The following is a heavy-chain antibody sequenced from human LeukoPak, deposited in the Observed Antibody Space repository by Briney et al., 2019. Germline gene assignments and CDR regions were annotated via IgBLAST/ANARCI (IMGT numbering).Heavy chain of an antibody. D-gene: IGHD1-26*01. Sequence: ASVKVSCKASGYTFTSYDINWVRQATGQGLEWMGWMNPNSGNTGYAQKFQGRVTMTRNTSISTAYMELSSLRSEDTAVYYCARGRRVGATNVYWGQGTLVTVSS. CDR2: MNPNSGNT. V-gene: IGHV1-8*01. CDR3: ARGRRVGATNVY. J-gene: IGHJ4*02. CDR1: GYTFTSYD.